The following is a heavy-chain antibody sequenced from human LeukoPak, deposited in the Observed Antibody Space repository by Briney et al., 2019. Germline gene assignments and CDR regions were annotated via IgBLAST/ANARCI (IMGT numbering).Heavy chain of an antibody. Sequence: GGSLRPSCAASGFTFSSYEMNWVRQAPGKGLEWVSYISSGGSTISYADSVKGRFTISRDNAKNSLYLQMNSLRAEDTSVYYCVRELYYYYMDVWGKGTTVTVSS. CDR1: GFTFSSYE. J-gene: IGHJ6*03. V-gene: IGHV3-48*03. CDR2: ISSGGSTI. CDR3: VRELYYYYMDV.